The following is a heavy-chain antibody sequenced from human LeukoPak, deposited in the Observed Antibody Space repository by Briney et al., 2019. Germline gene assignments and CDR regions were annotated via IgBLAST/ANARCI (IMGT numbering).Heavy chain of an antibody. Sequence: ASVKVSCKASGYTFTGYYMHWVRQAPGQGLEWMGWINPNSGGTNYAQKFQGRVTMTRDTSISTAYMELSRLRSDDTAVYYCARDGCSSTSCYPFKNWFDPWGQGTLVTVSS. J-gene: IGHJ5*02. D-gene: IGHD2-2*01. CDR3: ARDGCSSTSCYPFKNWFDP. V-gene: IGHV1-2*02. CDR1: GYTFTGYY. CDR2: INPNSGGT.